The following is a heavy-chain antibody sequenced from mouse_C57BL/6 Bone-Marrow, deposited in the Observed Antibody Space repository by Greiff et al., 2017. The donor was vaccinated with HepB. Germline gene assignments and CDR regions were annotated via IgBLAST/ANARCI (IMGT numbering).Heavy chain of an antibody. D-gene: IGHD1-1*01. Sequence: VQLQQSGAELARPGASVKLTCKASGYTFTSYGISWVKQRTGQGLEWIGEIYPRSGNTYYNEKFEGKATLTADKSSSTAYMELRSLTSEDSAVYFCARSLSYYYGSSAYFDYWGQGTTLTVSS. V-gene: IGHV1-81*01. J-gene: IGHJ2*01. CDR3: ARSLSYYYGSSAYFDY. CDR1: GYTFTSYG. CDR2: IYPRSGNT.